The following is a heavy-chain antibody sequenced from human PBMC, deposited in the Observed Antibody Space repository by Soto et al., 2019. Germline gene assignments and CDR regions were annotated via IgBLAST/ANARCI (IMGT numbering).Heavy chain of an antibody. V-gene: IGHV3-23*01. Sequence: EVQLLECGGGLVQPGGSLRLSCAASGFTFSSYAMSWVRQAPGKGLEWVSAISGSGGSTYYADSVKGRCTISIDNSKNTLYLQINSLRAEDSAVYYCAKGIQDILVVPAAESLDVWGKGTTVTVSS. CDR2: ISGSGGST. J-gene: IGHJ6*04. CDR3: AKGIQDILVVPAAESLDV. D-gene: IGHD2-2*01. CDR1: GFTFSSYA.